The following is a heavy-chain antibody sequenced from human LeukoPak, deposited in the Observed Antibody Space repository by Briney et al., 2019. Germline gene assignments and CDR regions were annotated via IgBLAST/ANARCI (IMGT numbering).Heavy chain of an antibody. CDR3: ARDYDILTGYYLSWWFDP. CDR2: INPNSGGT. J-gene: IGHJ5*02. D-gene: IGHD3-9*01. CDR1: GYTFTSYY. Sequence: ASVKVSCKASGYTFTSYYMHWVRQAPGQGLEWMGWINPNSGGTNYAQKFQGRVTMTRDTSISTAYMELSRLRSDDTAVYYCARDYDILTGYYLSWWFDPGGQGTLVTVSS. V-gene: IGHV1-2*02.